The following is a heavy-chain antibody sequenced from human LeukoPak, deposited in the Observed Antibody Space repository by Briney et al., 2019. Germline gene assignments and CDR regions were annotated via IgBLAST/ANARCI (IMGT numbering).Heavy chain of an antibody. CDR3: ARGLVPRLQDGVVGAAARMLSSFDI. J-gene: IGHJ3*02. Sequence: ASVTVSCKASGGTLSSYAISWVRQAPRQGLEGVGEIIPIFGTAHYAQKFQGRVKITADESRSTAYVELSSLRSEDTVVYYCARGLVPRLQDGVVGAAARMLSSFDIWGQGTMVTVSS. V-gene: IGHV1-69*01. CDR1: GGTLSSYA. D-gene: IGHD2-2*01. CDR2: IIPIFGTA.